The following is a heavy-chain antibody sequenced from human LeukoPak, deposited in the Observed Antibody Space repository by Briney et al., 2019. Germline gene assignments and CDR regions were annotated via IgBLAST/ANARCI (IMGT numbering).Heavy chain of an antibody. CDR1: GFTFTSYS. J-gene: IGHJ6*02. CDR3: AKDSSYGMDV. Sequence: GGSLRLSCAASGFTFTSYSMNWVRQAPGKGLEWVSTISGGGGSTYYADSVKGRFTISRDNSKNTLYLQMNSLRAEDTAVYYCAKDSSYGMDVWGQGTTVTVSS. CDR2: ISGGGGST. V-gene: IGHV3-23*01.